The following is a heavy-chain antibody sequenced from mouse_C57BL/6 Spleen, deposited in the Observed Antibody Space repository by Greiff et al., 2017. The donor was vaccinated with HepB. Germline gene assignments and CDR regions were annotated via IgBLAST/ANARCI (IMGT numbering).Heavy chain of an antibody. Sequence: QVQLKQSGAELVKPGASVKLSCKASGYTFTSYWMQWVKQRPGQGLEWIGEIDPSDSYTNYNQKFKGKATLTVDTSSSTAYMQLSSLTSEDSAVYYCARAEAGRKAYYSHGYFDVWGTGTTVNVSS. CDR2: IDPSDSYT. V-gene: IGHV1-50*01. D-gene: IGHD2-12*01. J-gene: IGHJ1*03. CDR3: ARAEAGRKAYYSHGYFDV. CDR1: GYTFTSYW.